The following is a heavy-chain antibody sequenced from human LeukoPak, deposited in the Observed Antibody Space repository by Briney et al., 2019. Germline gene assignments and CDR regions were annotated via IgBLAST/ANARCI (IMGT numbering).Heavy chain of an antibody. CDR1: GGSFSGYY. CDR3: ASLRERSYYARGFDY. J-gene: IGHJ4*02. Sequence: SETLSLTCAVYGGSFSGYYWSWIRQPPGEGLEWIGEINHSGSTNYNPSLKSRVTISVDTSKNQFSLKLSSVTAADTAVYYCASLRERSYYARGFDYWGQGTLVTVSS. CDR2: INHSGST. D-gene: IGHD1-26*01. V-gene: IGHV4-34*01.